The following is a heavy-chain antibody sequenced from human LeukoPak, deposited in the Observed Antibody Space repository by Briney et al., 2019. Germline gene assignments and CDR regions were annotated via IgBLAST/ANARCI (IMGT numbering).Heavy chain of an antibody. V-gene: IGHV1-69*05. J-gene: IGHJ4*02. Sequence: SVKVSCKASGGTFSSYAISWVRQAPGQGLEWMGGIIPIFGTANYAQKLQGRVTMTTDTSTSTAYMELRSLRSDDTAVYYCAREFLGYCSGGSCYRFDYWGQGTLVTVSS. CDR3: AREFLGYCSGGSCYRFDY. CDR2: IIPIFGTA. CDR1: GGTFSSYA. D-gene: IGHD2-15*01.